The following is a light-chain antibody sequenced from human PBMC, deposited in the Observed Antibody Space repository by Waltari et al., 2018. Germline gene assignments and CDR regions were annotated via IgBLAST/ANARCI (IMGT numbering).Light chain of an antibody. CDR3: SSYTSNNAV. CDR1: SNDVGIHKF. V-gene: IGLV2-14*03. J-gene: IGLJ3*02. Sequence: QSAVTQPASASGSPGQSITVSCTGISNDVGIHKFVSWYQHHPGIDPKVVIYYVGYRPSGVSERSSVSKSGNTASLTISRLQAEDDADYYCSSYTSNNAVFGGGTTLTVL. CDR2: YVG.